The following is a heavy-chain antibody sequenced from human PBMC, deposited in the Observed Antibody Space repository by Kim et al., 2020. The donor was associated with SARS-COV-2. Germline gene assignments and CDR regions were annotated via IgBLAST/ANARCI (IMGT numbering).Heavy chain of an antibody. CDR3: ARDPSERGWYHYYYYYGMDV. Sequence: GGSLRLSCAASGFTFSSYGMHWVRQAPGKGLEWVAVIWYDGSNKYYADSVKGRFTISRDNSKNTLYLQMNSLRAEDTAVYYCARDPSERGWYHYYYYYGMDVWGQGTTVTVS. J-gene: IGHJ6*02. CDR1: GFTFSSYG. V-gene: IGHV3-33*01. CDR2: IWYDGSNK. D-gene: IGHD6-19*01.